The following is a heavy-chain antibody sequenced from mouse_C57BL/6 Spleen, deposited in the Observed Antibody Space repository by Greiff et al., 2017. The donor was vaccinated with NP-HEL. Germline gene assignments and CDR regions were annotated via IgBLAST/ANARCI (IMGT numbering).Heavy chain of an antibody. D-gene: IGHD1-1*01. J-gene: IGHJ4*01. CDR3: ARRYYYGSSHYAMDY. Sequence: EVQLQQSGPELVKPGASVKISCKASGYTFTDYYMNWVKQSHGKSLEWIGDINPNNGGTSYNQKFKGKATLTVDKSSSTAYMELRSLTSEDSAVYYCARRYYYGSSHYAMDYWGQGTSVTVSS. CDR1: GYTFTDYY. CDR2: INPNNGGT. V-gene: IGHV1-26*01.